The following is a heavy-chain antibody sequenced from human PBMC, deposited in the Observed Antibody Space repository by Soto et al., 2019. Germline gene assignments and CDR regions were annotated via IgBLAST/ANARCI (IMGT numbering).Heavy chain of an antibody. J-gene: IGHJ4*02. V-gene: IGHV4-34*01. CDR1: GGSFSGYY. CDR2: INHSGST. CDR3: AGLGVVAATYYFDY. D-gene: IGHD2-15*01. Sequence: QLQLQQWGAGLLKPSETLSLTCAVYGGSFSGYYWSWIRQPPGKGLEWIGEINHSGSTNYNPSLKSRVTISVDTSKNQFSLKLSSVTAAATAVYYCAGLGVVAATYYFDYWGQGTLVTVSS.